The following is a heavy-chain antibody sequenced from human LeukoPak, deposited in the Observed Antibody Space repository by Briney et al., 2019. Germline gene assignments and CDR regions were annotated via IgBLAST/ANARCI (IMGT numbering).Heavy chain of an antibody. Sequence: GGSLRLSCAASVFTFSDYYLSWIRQAPGKGVAGVSYISSSSRYTNYADSVRGRFTISRDNAKNSLYLQMNSLRAEDTAVYYCARVSGSSWYAIDYWRQGTLVTVSS. D-gene: IGHD6-13*01. V-gene: IGHV3-11*06. CDR2: ISSSSRYT. CDR3: ARVSGSSWYAIDY. CDR1: VFTFSDYY. J-gene: IGHJ4*02.